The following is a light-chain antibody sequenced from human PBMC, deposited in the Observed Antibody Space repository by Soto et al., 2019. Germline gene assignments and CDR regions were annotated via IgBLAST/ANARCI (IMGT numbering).Light chain of an antibody. CDR3: HQYNSYHT. CDR1: QSVNSW. J-gene: IGKJ4*01. Sequence: DIQMTQSPSTLSAFVGDRVTITCRASQSVNSWLAWYQQRPGKAPKLLIYDASTLESGVPSRFSGSGSGTEFTLTISSLQPDDFATHYCHQYNSYHTFGGGTKVDIK. CDR2: DAS. V-gene: IGKV1-5*01.